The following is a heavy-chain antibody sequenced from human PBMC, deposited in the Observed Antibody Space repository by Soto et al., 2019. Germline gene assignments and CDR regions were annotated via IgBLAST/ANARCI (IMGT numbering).Heavy chain of an antibody. J-gene: IGHJ5*02. Sequence: QLQLQESGPGLVKPSETLSLTCTVSGGSISSSSYYWGWIRQPPGKGLEWIGSIYYSGSTYYNPSLKSRVTISVDTSKNKFSLKLSSVTAADTAVYYCARPRSVVVAATVYNWFDPWGQGTLVTVSS. CDR1: GGSISSSSYY. CDR2: IYYSGST. CDR3: ARPRSVVVAATVYNWFDP. D-gene: IGHD2-15*01. V-gene: IGHV4-39*01.